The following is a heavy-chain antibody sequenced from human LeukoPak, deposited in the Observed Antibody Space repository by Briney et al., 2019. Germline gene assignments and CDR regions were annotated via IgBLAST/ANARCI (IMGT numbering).Heavy chain of an antibody. CDR1: GYTFTGYY. Sequence: ASVKVSCKASGYTFTGYYMHWVRQAPGQGLEWMGWINPNIGGTNYAQKFQGRVTITRDTSMSTAYMALSRLRSDDTAVYYCARVFSGYDFWSGYLDYWGQGTLVTVSS. D-gene: IGHD3-3*01. CDR3: ARVFSGYDFWSGYLDY. V-gene: IGHV1-2*02. J-gene: IGHJ4*02. CDR2: INPNIGGT.